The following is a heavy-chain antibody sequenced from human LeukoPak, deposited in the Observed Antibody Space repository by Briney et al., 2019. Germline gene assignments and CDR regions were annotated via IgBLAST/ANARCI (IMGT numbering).Heavy chain of an antibody. CDR1: GYTFTNYA. CDR3: ARARYCSSTSCYANSP. Sequence: ASVKVSCKASGYTFTNYAMNWVRQAPGQGLEWMGWINTNTGNPTYAQGFTGRFVFYLDTSVSTAYLQISSLKAEDTAVYYCARARYCSSTSCYANSPWGQGTLVTVSS. CDR2: INTNTGNP. D-gene: IGHD2-2*01. V-gene: IGHV7-4-1*02. J-gene: IGHJ4*02.